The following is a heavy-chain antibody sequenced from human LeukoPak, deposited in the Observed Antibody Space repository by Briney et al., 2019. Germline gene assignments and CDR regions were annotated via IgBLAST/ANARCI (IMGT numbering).Heavy chain of an antibody. Sequence: GASAKVSCKASGYTFTGYYMHWVRQAPGQGLEWMGWINPNSGGTNYAQKFRGWVTMTRDTSISTAYMELSRLRSDDTAVYYCAREYYYDSSGSYYFDYWGQGTLVTVSS. V-gene: IGHV1-2*04. CDR1: GYTFTGYY. D-gene: IGHD3-22*01. J-gene: IGHJ4*02. CDR2: INPNSGGT. CDR3: AREYYYDSSGSYYFDY.